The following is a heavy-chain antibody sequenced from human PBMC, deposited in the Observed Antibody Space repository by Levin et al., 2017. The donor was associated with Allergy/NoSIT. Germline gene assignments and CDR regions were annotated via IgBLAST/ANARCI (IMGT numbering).Heavy chain of an antibody. CDR1: GYTFTSYY. CDR2: INPSGGST. J-gene: IGHJ4*02. Sequence: ASVKVSCRASGYTFTSYYMHWVRQAPGQGLEWMGIINPSGGSTSYAQKFQGRVTMTRDTSTSTVYMDLSSLRSEDTAVHYCARASLVLVAATGYFDYWGQGTLVTVSS. V-gene: IGHV1-46*01. D-gene: IGHD2-15*01. CDR3: ARASLVLVAATGYFDY.